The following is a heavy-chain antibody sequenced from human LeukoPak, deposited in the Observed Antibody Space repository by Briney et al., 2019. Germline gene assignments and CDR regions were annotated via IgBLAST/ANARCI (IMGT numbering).Heavy chain of an antibody. CDR2: ISAYNGNT. CDR1: GYTFTSYG. D-gene: IGHD4-17*01. J-gene: IGHJ6*03. Sequence: GASVKVSCKASGYTFTSYGISWVRQAPGQGLEWMGWISAYNGNTNYAQKLQGRVTMTTDTSTSTAYMELRSLRSDDTAVYYCARGRDYGSYYYYYYYMDVWGKGTTVTVSS. CDR3: ARGRDYGSYYYYYYYMDV. V-gene: IGHV1-18*01.